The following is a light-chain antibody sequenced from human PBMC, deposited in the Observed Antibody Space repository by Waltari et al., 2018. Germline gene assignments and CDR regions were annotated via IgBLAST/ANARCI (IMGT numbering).Light chain of an antibody. Sequence: DIQMTQSPFSLSASVGDGVTTTCQASQDIRKNLNWFQQRPGHAPHVLIFDASNSQAAVPSMFSGSGSGTDFAFTISSLQPEDIGTYFCQQYANLPLTFGGGTRVEIK. J-gene: IGKJ4*01. CDR2: DAS. CDR1: QDIRKN. CDR3: QQYANLPLT. V-gene: IGKV1-33*01.